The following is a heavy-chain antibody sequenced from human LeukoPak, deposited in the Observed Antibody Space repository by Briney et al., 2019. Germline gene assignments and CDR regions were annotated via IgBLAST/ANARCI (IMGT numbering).Heavy chain of an antibody. J-gene: IGHJ4*02. Sequence: SETLSLTCAVSGGSISRGGYSWSWIRQPPGKGLEWIGRMYTSGSTNYNPSLKSRVTMSVDTSKNQFSLKLSSVTAADTAVYYCARDKRVGGGSYYDFDYWGQGTLVTVSS. CDR1: GGSISRGGYS. CDR3: ARDKRVGGGSYYDFDY. CDR2: MYTSGST. D-gene: IGHD1-26*01. V-gene: IGHV4-61*02.